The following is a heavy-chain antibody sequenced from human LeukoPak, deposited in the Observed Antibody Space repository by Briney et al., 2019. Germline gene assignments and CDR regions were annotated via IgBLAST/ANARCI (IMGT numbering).Heavy chain of an antibody. J-gene: IGHJ5*02. CDR1: GFSFSSYG. CDR3: ASLRGPTGPAS. Sequence: GGSLRLSCAASGFSFSSYGMHWVRQAPGKGLEWVAYMRSDGSTKYYADSVKGRFTISRDNSKKTLYLQMNSLRDEDTALYYCASLRGPTGPASWGQGTLVTVSS. CDR2: MRSDGSTK. V-gene: IGHV3-30*02.